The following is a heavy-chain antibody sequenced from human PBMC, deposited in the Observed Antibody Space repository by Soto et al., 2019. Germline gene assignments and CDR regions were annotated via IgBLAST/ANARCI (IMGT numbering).Heavy chain of an antibody. CDR2: VFYRGHS. J-gene: IGHJ4*02. CDR1: GGSISSNY. V-gene: IGHV4-59*08. CDR3: ATGVATTEWDS. Sequence: QVQLQESGPGLVKPSETLSLTCTVSGGSISSNYWSWIRQPPGKGLEWIAYVFYRGHSDYNPSLKSRVTISVDTSKNQFSLTMTSVTAADTAVYYCATGVATTEWDSWGQGTLVTVSS. D-gene: IGHD5-12*01.